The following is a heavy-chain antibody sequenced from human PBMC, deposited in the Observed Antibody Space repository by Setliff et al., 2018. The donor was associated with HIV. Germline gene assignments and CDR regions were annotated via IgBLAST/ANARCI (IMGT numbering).Heavy chain of an antibody. Sequence: LSLTCNVSGGSISTYYWSWVRQPPGKGLEWLGYVSYSGSTNFNPSLESRLAMSVDMSKNHFSLKLRSVTAADTAVYYCARHGHFYDSSSSDAFDIWGHGTMVTVSS. CDR1: GGSISTYY. CDR2: VSYSGST. CDR3: ARHGHFYDSSSSDAFDI. V-gene: IGHV4-59*08. D-gene: IGHD3-22*01. J-gene: IGHJ3*02.